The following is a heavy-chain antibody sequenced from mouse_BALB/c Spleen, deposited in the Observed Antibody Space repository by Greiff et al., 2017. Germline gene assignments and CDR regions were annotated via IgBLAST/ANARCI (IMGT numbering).Heavy chain of an antibody. CDR1: GYTFTSYW. V-gene: IGHV1-7*01. CDR3: ARADYYGSSYYAMDY. J-gene: IGHJ4*01. CDR2: INPSTGYT. D-gene: IGHD1-1*01. Sequence: VQLQQSGAELAKPGASVKMSCKASGYTFTSYWMLWVKQRPGQGLEWIGYINPSTGYTEYNQKFKDKATLTADKSSSTAYMQLSSLTSEDSAVYYCARADYYGSSYYAMDYWGQGTSVTVSS.